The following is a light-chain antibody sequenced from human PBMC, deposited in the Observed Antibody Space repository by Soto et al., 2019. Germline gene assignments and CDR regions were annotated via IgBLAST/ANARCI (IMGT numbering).Light chain of an antibody. J-gene: IGLJ3*02. CDR2: EVS. Sequence: QSVLTQPASVSGSPGQSITISCTGTSSDVGGYNYVSWYQHRPGEAPKLIIYEVSNRPSWASNRFSGSKSGNTASLTISGLQPDDEAYYYCSSYTTRLSVFGGGTKLTVL. CDR3: SSYTTRLSV. CDR1: SSDVGGYNY. V-gene: IGLV2-14*01.